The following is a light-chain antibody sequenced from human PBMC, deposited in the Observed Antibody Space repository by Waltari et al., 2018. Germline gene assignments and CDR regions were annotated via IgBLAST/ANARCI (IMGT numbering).Light chain of an antibody. CDR3: CSYAGTYTPFI. CDR1: SSDVGRYDY. V-gene: IGLV2-11*01. Sequence: QSALTQPRSVSGSPGQSVTISCTGTSSDVGRYDYVSWYQQHPGSAPQLMLSDVAQRPSGFPDPFSAAKSGTTASLMISGLQTEDEADYYCCSYAGTYTPFIFGTGTTVTVL. CDR2: DVA. J-gene: IGLJ1*01.